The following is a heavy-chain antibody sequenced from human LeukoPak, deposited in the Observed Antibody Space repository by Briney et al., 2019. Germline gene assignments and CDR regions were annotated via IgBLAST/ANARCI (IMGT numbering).Heavy chain of an antibody. CDR1: GGSFSGYY. Sequence: SETLSLTCAVYGGSFSGYYWSWIRQPPGKGLEWIGEINQSGSTNYNPSLKSRVTISVDTSKNQFSLKLSSVTAADTAVYYCAREALIEGFYYYMDVWGKGTTVTVSS. CDR3: AREALIEGFYYYMDV. CDR2: INQSGST. J-gene: IGHJ6*03. D-gene: IGHD3-22*01. V-gene: IGHV4-34*01.